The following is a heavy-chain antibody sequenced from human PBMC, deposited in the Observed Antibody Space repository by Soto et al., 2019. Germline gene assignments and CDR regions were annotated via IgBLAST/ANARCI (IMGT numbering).Heavy chain of an antibody. CDR3: ARDLGGSYYAPVDY. CDR2: ISWNSGSI. D-gene: IGHD1-26*01. V-gene: IGHV3-9*01. CDR1: GFTFDDYA. J-gene: IGHJ4*02. Sequence: GGSLRLSCAASGFTFDDYAMHWVRQAPGKGLEWVSGISWNSGSIGYADSVKGRFTISRDNAKNSLYLQMNSLRAEDTAVYYCARDLGGSYYAPVDYWGQGTLVTVSS.